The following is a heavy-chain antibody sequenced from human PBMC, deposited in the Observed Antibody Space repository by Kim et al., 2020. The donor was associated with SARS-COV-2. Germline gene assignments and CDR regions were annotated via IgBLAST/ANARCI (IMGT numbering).Heavy chain of an antibody. D-gene: IGHD3-10*01. V-gene: IGHV4-31*03. CDR1: GGSISSSGAYY. CDR2: IYYSGAI. CDR3: TRGYYDSGSFRIYQY. J-gene: IGHJ1*01. Sequence: SETLSLTCSVSGGSISSSGAYYWSWIRQHPEKGLEWIGYIYYSGAIFYNPSLKSRVTISVDTSPKHLSLQLTSVTAPDAAVYYCTRGYYDSGSFRIYQYWGQGTVVAVSS.